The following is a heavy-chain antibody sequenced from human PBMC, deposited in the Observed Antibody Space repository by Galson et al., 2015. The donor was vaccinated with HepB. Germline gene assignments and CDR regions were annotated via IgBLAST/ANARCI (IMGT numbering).Heavy chain of an antibody. CDR3: ARDPQTHYYDSSTYFDAFDI. J-gene: IGHJ3*02. V-gene: IGHV3-48*01. CDR2: ISSSSGTI. D-gene: IGHD3-22*01. CDR1: GFTFSSYS. Sequence: SLRLSCAASGFTFSSYSMNWVRQTPGKGLEWLSYISSSSGTIYYADSVKGRFTISRDNAKNSLDLQMNSLRAEDTAVYYCARDPQTHYYDSSTYFDAFDIWGQGTMVTVSA.